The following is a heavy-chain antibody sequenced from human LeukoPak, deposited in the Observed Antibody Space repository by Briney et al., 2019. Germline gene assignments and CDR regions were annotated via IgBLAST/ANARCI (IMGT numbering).Heavy chain of an antibody. CDR1: GGTFSSYA. D-gene: IGHD3-22*01. CDR2: IIPIFGTA. V-gene: IGHV1-69*13. J-gene: IGHJ4*02. CDR3: ARDVSHRLFYDSSGYYILFDY. Sequence: SVKVSCKASGGTFSSYAISWVRQAPGQGLEWMGGIIPIFGTANYAQKFQGRVTITADESTSTAYMELRRLRSDDTAVYYCARDVSHRLFYDSSGYYILFDYWGQGTLVTVSS.